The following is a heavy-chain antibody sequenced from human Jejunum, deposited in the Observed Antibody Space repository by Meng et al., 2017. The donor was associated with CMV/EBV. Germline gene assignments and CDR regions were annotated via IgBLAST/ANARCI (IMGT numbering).Heavy chain of an antibody. CDR3: ARDYGGNSGWFDP. CDR2: MNPAGGAT. V-gene: IGHV1-8*01. D-gene: IGHD4-23*01. J-gene: IGHJ5*02. CDR1: GFTFTDYD. Sequence: SGFTFTDYDFNWVRQAPGQGLEWMGWMNPAGGATGSAQKFQGRLILTSDISISTAYMELSNLRSEDSAIYYCARDYGGNSGWFDPWGHGTLVTVSS.